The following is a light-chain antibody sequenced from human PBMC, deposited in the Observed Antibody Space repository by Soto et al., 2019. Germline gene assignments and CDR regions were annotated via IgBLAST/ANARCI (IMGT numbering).Light chain of an antibody. J-gene: IGKJ3*01. Sequence: DIQMTQSPSTLSASVGDRVTLSCRASQNISSWLAWYQQKPGQAPKILIYKASTLESGGPARFSGSGSGTKFSLTIKSPQADDFATCYCQQYDLHSTFGPGTKVDL. CDR2: KAS. CDR1: QNISSW. V-gene: IGKV1-5*03. CDR3: QQYDLHST.